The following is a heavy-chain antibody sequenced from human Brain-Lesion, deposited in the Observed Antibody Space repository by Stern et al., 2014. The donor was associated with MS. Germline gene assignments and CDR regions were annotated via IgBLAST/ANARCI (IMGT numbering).Heavy chain of an antibody. V-gene: IGHV4-39*01. CDR3: AGEEDIRYCSGGSCTGNWFDP. J-gene: IGHJ5*02. CDR1: GGSVSSTSYA. CDR2: IYYSGNT. Sequence: QLVESGPGLVKPSETLSLTCTVAGGSVSSTSYAWAWIRQPPGKGLEWIGTIYYSGNTYYSPSLKSRLTISLDTSTNQFSLHRRSVTAADTAVYYCAGEEDIRYCSGGSCTGNWFDPWGQGTLVTVSS. D-gene: IGHD2-15*01.